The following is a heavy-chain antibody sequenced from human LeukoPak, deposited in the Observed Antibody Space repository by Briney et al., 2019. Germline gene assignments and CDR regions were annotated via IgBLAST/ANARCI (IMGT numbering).Heavy chain of an antibody. CDR1: GYMVSDYY. J-gene: IGHJ4*02. D-gene: IGHD2-2*01. Sequence: VASVTVSCKSSGYMVSDYYMHWVRQAPGQGLEWMGWLRGDTGDTDSPQKFKGRVTMTRDTATNTAYMQLRRLTYEDTAMYFCARVRDNACDYWGQGTLVTVSS. V-gene: IGHV1-2*02. CDR3: ARVRDNACDY. CDR2: LRGDTGDT.